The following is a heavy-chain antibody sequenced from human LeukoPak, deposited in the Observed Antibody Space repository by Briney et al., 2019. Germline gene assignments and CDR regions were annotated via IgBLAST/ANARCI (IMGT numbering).Heavy chain of an antibody. CDR1: GYRFSNYA. J-gene: IGHJ4*02. V-gene: IGHV3-23*01. CDR2: VTGSGADT. CDR3: AFGRDGYAHFLDY. D-gene: IGHD5-24*01. Sequence: GGSLRLSCSTSGYRFSNYAMSWVRQVPGKGLEWVSAVTGSGADTYYAGSVQGRFTVSRDNTKNTLFLHMNNLRAEDTAKYYCAFGRDGYAHFLDYWGQGTLVTVSS.